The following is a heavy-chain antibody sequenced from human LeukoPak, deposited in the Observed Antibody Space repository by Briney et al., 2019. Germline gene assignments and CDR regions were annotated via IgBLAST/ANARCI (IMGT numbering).Heavy chain of an antibody. Sequence: ASVKVSCKASGGTFSSYAISWVRQAPGQGLEWMGGIIPIFGTANYAQKFQGRVTITTDESTSTAYMELSSLRSEDTAMYYRARDGTYYYDSSGYYPSWGQGTLVTVSS. D-gene: IGHD3-22*01. CDR1: GGTFSSYA. J-gene: IGHJ4*02. CDR2: IIPIFGTA. V-gene: IGHV1-69*05. CDR3: ARDGTYYYDSSGYYPS.